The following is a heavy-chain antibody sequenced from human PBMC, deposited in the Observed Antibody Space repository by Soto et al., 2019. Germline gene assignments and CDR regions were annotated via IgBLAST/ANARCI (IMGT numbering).Heavy chain of an antibody. V-gene: IGHV3-48*02. Sequence: EVQLVESGGGLVEPGGSLRLSCAASGFTFSSYSMNWVRQAPGKGLEWVSYISSTSSTMYYADSVKGRFTISRDNAKNSLYLQMTSRRDEDTALYYCARKSGLDVWGQGTTVTVSS. J-gene: IGHJ6*02. CDR1: GFTFSSYS. CDR2: ISSTSSTM. CDR3: ARKSGLDV.